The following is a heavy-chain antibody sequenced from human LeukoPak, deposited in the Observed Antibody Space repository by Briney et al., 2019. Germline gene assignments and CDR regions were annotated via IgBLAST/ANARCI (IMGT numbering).Heavy chain of an antibody. CDR1: GGSISAYY. CDR2: VYRTGNT. CDR3: ARGGASTFDY. V-gene: IGHV4-4*07. J-gene: IGHJ4*02. D-gene: IGHD4/OR15-4a*01. Sequence: SETLSLTCSVSGGSISAYYWSWIRQPAGKGLEWIGRVYRTGNTNYNPSLQSRVTMSVDTSENQFSLSLSSVTAADTAVYYCARGGASTFDYWGQGTLVTVSS.